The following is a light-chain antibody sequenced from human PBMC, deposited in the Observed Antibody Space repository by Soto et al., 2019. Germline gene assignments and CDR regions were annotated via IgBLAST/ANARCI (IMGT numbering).Light chain of an antibody. CDR3: QTWGTGSAFVV. Sequence: QPVLTQSPSASDSLGASVKLTCTLSSGHSNYAIAWHQQQPEKGPRYLMKVNSGGSHIKGDGIPDRFSGSSSGAERYLFISRLQSEDEADYYCQTWGTGSAFVVFGGGTQLTVL. CDR2: VNSGGSH. V-gene: IGLV4-69*01. CDR1: SGHSNYA. J-gene: IGLJ7*01.